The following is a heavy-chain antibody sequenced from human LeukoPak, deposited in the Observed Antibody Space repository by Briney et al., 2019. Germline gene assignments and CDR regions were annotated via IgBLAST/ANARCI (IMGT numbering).Heavy chain of an antibody. Sequence: TGGSLRLSCAASGFTFSTYSMNWVRQAPGKGLEWVSSISSSGSYVYYADSVKGRFTISRDNAKNTLYLQMNSLRAEDTAVYYCAREQYYDSSGYRNKEPQYWGQGTLVTVSS. CDR2: ISSSGSYV. CDR3: AREQYYDSSGYRNKEPQY. V-gene: IGHV3-21*01. D-gene: IGHD3-22*01. CDR1: GFTFSTYS. J-gene: IGHJ4*02.